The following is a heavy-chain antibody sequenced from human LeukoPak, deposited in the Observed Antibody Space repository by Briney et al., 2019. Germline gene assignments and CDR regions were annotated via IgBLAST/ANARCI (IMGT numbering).Heavy chain of an antibody. CDR3: ARDGMIVDDDAFDI. V-gene: IGHV1-8*03. CDR1: GYTFTSYD. D-gene: IGHD3-22*01. CDR2: MNPNSGNT. J-gene: IGHJ3*02. Sequence: ASVKVSCKASGYTFTSYDINWVRQATGQGLEWMGWMNPNSGNTGYAQKFQGRVTITTDESTSTAYMELSSLRSEDTAVYYCARDGMIVDDDAFDIWGQGTMVTVSS.